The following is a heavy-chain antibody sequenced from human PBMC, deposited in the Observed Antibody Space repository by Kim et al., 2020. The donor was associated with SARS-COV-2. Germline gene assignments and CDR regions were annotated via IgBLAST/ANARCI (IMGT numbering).Heavy chain of an antibody. Sequence: GESLKISCKGSGYSFTSYWISWVRQMPGKGLEWMGRIDPSDSYTNYSPSFQGHVTISADKSISTAYLQWSSLKASDTAMYYCARIYDYYGSGSYYKGPDYWGQGTLVTVSS. J-gene: IGHJ4*02. V-gene: IGHV5-10-1*01. CDR2: IDPSDSYT. CDR3: ARIYDYYGSGSYYKGPDY. CDR1: GYSFTSYW. D-gene: IGHD3-10*01.